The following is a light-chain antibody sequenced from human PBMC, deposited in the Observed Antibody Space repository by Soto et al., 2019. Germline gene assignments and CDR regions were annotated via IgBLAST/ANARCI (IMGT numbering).Light chain of an antibody. CDR1: QSVGSNY. V-gene: IGKV3-20*01. CDR3: QQSPSSPIT. J-gene: IGKJ5*01. Sequence: EIVLTQFPGTLSLSPGERATLSCRASQSVGSNYLAWYQQRPGQPPNLLIFGASHRATGIPDRFSGSGSGTDFTLTISRLEAEDFAVYYCQQSPSSPITFGQGTRLEIK. CDR2: GAS.